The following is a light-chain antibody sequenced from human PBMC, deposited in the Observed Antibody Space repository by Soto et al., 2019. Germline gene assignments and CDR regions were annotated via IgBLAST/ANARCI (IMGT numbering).Light chain of an antibody. CDR1: SSDIGSYKR. CDR3: NSFTTSSTYV. CDR2: EVN. V-gene: IGLV2-18*02. J-gene: IGLJ1*01. Sequence: QSALAQPASVSGSPGQSITISCTGTSSDIGSYKRVSWYQQPPGTAPKLIIYEVNNRPSGVPDRFSGSKSGNTASLTISGLQAEDEADYYCNSFTTSSTYVFGTGTKVTVL.